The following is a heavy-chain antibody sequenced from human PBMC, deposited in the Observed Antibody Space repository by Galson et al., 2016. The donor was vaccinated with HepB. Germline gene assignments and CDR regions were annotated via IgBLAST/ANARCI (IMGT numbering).Heavy chain of an antibody. Sequence: SLRLSCAASGFTFSDYYMSWIRQAPGKGLEWISYISGSGTYIDYADSVKGRFTISRDNAKNSLYLQMNSLTVEDTAVYYCATGGSRGISDAFGFWGQGTMVTVSS. V-gene: IGHV3-11*06. CDR1: GFTFSDYY. D-gene: IGHD3-16*01. CDR3: ATGGSRGISDAFGF. J-gene: IGHJ3*01. CDR2: ISGSGTYI.